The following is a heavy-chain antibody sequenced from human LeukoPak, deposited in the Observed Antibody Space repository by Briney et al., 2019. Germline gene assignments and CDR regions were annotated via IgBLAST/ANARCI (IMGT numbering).Heavy chain of an antibody. D-gene: IGHD6-19*01. V-gene: IGHV4-39*07. CDR2: IYYSGST. CDR1: GGSISSSSYY. CDR3: ARVAVAHPHFDY. Sequence: TSETLSLTCTVSGGSISSSSYYWGWIRQPPGKGLEWIGSIYYSGSTYYNPSLKSRVTISVDTSKNQFSLKLSSVTAADTAVYYCARVAVAHPHFDYWGQGTLVTVSS. J-gene: IGHJ4*02.